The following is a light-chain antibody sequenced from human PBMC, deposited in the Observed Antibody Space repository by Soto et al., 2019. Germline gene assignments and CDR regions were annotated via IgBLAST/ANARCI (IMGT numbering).Light chain of an antibody. CDR1: QSVSNN. CDR2: GVS. J-gene: IGKJ1*01. V-gene: IGKV3D-15*01. CDR3: QQYNNWPWT. Sequence: EIVLTQSPCTLSLCPGERATLSCRASQSVSNNYLAWYQQKPGQAPRLLISGVSKRATGIPARFSGSGSGTEFTLTISTLQSEDFAVYYCQQYNNWPWTFGQGTKVDIK.